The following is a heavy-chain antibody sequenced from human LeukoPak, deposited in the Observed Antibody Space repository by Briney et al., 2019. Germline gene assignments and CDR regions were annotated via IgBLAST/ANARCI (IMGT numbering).Heavy chain of an antibody. V-gene: IGHV4-30-2*01. CDR1: GGSISSGGYS. CDR3: ARVMGLYCSSTSCYNAFDI. D-gene: IGHD2-2*02. J-gene: IGHJ3*02. CDR2: IYHSGST. Sequence: SETLSLTCAVSGGSISSGGYSWSWIRQPPGKGLEWIGYIYHSGSTYYNPSLKSRVTISADRSKNQFSLKLSYVTAADTAVYYCARVMGLYCSSTSCYNAFDIWGQGTMVTVSS.